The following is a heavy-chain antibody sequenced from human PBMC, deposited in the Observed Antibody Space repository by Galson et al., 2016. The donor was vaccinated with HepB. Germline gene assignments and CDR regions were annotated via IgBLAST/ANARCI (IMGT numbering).Heavy chain of an antibody. D-gene: IGHD3-10*01. CDR2: IYPGDSDT. J-gene: IGHJ3*02. CDR1: GYSFTTYW. CDR3: ARRSSDAVDI. V-gene: IGHV5-51*01. Sequence: QSGAEVKKPGESLKISCKASGYSFTTYWIGWVRQVPGKGLEWVGIIYPGDSDTRYSPSFQGQVTISADRSISTAYLQWNSLKASDTAIYYCARRSSDAVDIWGQGTMVTVSS.